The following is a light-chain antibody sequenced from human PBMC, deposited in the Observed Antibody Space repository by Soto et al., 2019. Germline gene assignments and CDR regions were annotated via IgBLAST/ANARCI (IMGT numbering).Light chain of an antibody. J-gene: IGKJ4*01. CDR3: QQYGSSPLT. V-gene: IGKV3-20*01. CDR1: QXVSSSY. CDR2: GAS. Sequence: EIVLTQSPGTLXXXXXXXXXXSXRAXQXVSSSYLAGYQQKPGQAPRLLIYGASSRATGIPDRFSGSGSGTDSTLTISRLEPEDFAVYYCQQYGSSPLTXGGGTKVDIK.